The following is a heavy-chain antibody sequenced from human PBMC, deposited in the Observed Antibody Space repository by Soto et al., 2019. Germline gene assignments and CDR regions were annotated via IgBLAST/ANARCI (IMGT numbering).Heavy chain of an antibody. J-gene: IGHJ4*02. CDR3: ARGSVGGYDRAPFDY. V-gene: IGHV3-72*01. CDR1: GFTFSDHY. CDR2: TRNKANSYTT. D-gene: IGHD5-12*01. Sequence: QPGGSLRLSCAASGFTFSDHYMDWIRQAPGKGLEWVGRTRNKANSYTTEYAASVKGRFTISRDDSKNSLYLQMNSLKTEDTAVYYCARGSVGGYDRAPFDYWGQGTLVTVSS.